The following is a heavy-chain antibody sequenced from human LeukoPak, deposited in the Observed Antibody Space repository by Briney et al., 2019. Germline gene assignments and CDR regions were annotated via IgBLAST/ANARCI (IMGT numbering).Heavy chain of an antibody. J-gene: IGHJ6*02. Sequence: SETLSLTCAVYGGSFSGYYWSWIRQPPGKGLEWIGEINHSGSTNYNPSLKSRVTISVDTSKNQFSLKLSSVTAADTAVYYCARGRYYDFWSGYNYYYYGMDVWGQGTTVTVSS. CDR3: ARGRYYDFWSGYNYYYYGMDV. CDR1: GGSFSGYY. D-gene: IGHD3-3*01. V-gene: IGHV4-34*01. CDR2: INHSGST.